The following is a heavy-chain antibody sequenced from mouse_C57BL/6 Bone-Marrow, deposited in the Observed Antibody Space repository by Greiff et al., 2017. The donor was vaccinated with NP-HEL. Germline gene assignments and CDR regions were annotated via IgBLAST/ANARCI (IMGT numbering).Heavy chain of an antibody. CDR2: ISGGGGNT. CDR3: ARQITTVVAPFAY. Sequence: DVKLVESGGGLVKPGGSLKLSCAASGFTFSSYTMSWVRQTPEKRLEWVATISGGGGNTYYPDSVKGRFTISRDNAKNTLYLQMSSLRSEDTALYYCARQITTVVAPFAYWGQGTLVTVSA. D-gene: IGHD1-1*01. J-gene: IGHJ3*01. V-gene: IGHV5-9*01. CDR1: GFTFSSYT.